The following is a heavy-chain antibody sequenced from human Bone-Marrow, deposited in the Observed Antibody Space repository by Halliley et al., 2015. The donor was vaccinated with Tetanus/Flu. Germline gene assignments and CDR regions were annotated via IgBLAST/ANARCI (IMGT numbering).Heavy chain of an antibody. D-gene: IGHD3-22*01. V-gene: IGHV4-39*07. J-gene: IGHJ4*02. Sequence: LEWIGNSGNTYNNPSLKSRFTISVDTSKNQFSLNLNSVTAADTAVYYCARFHYFDTTGYYSGLDSWGQGILVTVAS. CDR3: ARFHYFDTTGYYSGLDS. CDR2: SGNT.